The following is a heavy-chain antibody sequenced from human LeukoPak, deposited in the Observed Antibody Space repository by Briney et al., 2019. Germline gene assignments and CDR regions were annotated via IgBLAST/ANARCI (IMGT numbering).Heavy chain of an antibody. Sequence: SETLSLTCTVSGGSISSGDYYWSWIRQPPGKGLEWIGYIYYSGSTYYNPSLKSRVTISVDTSKNQFSLKLSSVTAADTAVYYYARDCSGGSCYLSFDYWGQGTLVTVSS. CDR2: IYYSGST. J-gene: IGHJ4*02. D-gene: IGHD2-15*01. CDR1: GGSISSGDYY. V-gene: IGHV4-30-4*01. CDR3: ARDCSGGSCYLSFDY.